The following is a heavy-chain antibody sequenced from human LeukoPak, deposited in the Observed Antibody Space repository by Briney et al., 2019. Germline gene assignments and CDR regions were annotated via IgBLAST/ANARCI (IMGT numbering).Heavy chain of an antibody. D-gene: IGHD1-26*01. Sequence: GASVKVSCKASGYTFTSYDINWVRQATGQGLEWMGWMNPNSGNTGYAQKFQGGVTMTTDTSTSTAYMELRSLRSDDTAVYYCARERDGSYFPPDYWGQGTLVTVSS. CDR3: ARERDGSYFPPDY. V-gene: IGHV1-8*01. CDR2: MNPNSGNT. J-gene: IGHJ4*02. CDR1: GYTFTSYD.